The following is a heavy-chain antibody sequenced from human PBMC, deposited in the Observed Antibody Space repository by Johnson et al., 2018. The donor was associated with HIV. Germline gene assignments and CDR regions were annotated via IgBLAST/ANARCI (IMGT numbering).Heavy chain of an antibody. CDR1: RFTFEDHD. V-gene: IGHV3-30-3*01. Sequence: QVLLLESGGGVVRPGGSLRLTCEASRFTFEDHDMSWVRQVPGKGLEWVANIKQDGSNKYYADSVKGRFTISRDNSKNTLYLQMNSLRAEDTAVYYCAREPPVEMATHDAFDIWGQGTMVTVSS. J-gene: IGHJ3*02. D-gene: IGHD5-24*01. CDR3: AREPPVEMATHDAFDI. CDR2: IKQDGSNK.